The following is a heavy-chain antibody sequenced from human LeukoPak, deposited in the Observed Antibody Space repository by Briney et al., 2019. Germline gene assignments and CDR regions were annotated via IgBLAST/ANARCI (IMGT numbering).Heavy chain of an antibody. Sequence: SETLSLTCTVSGGSISSYYWSWIRQPPGKGLEWIGYIYYSGSTYYNPSLKSRLTISLDTSKNQFSLKLSSVTAADTAVYYCASAHGRQDYWGQGTLVTVSS. V-gene: IGHV4-59*08. J-gene: IGHJ4*02. CDR1: GGSISSYY. CDR2: IYYSGST. CDR3: ASAHGRQDY. D-gene: IGHD5-24*01.